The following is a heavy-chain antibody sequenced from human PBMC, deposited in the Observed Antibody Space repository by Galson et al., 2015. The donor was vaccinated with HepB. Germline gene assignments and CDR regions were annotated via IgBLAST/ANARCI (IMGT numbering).Heavy chain of an antibody. CDR2: ISGSGGST. D-gene: IGHD3-22*01. V-gene: IGHV3-23*01. CDR3: AKDRGYYDSSGYPDAFDI. CDR1: GFTFSSYA. J-gene: IGHJ3*02. Sequence: SLRLSCAASGFTFSSYAMSWVRQAPGKGLEWVSAISGSGGSTYYADSVKGRFTISRDNSKNTLYLQMNSLRAEDTAVYYCAKDRGYYDSSGYPDAFDIWGKGKRVTVSS.